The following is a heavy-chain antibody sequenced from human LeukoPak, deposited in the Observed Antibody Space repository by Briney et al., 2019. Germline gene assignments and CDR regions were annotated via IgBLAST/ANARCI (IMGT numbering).Heavy chain of an antibody. CDR3: AKKGQADDNGKPD. J-gene: IGHJ4*02. CDR2: ISGSGNIR. V-gene: IGHV3-23*01. CDR1: GFTFSSNA. D-gene: IGHD1-1*01. Sequence: GGSLRLSCAASGFTFSSNAMSWVRQAPGKGLEWVSSISGSGNIRYFADSVKGRFTITRDNAKNTLFLQMNNLRADDTAVYYCAKKGQADDNGKPDWGQGTLVTVSS.